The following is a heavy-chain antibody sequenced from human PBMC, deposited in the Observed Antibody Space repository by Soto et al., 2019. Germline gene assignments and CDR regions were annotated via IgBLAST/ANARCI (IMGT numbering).Heavy chain of an antibody. CDR1: GYTFTSYD. J-gene: IGHJ4*02. V-gene: IGHV1-8*01. Sequence: ASVKVSCKASGYTFTSYDINWVRQATGQGLEWMGWMNPNSGNTGYAQKFQGRVTMTRNTSISTAHMELSSLRSEDTAVYYCASARGGFYYDSSGYSSWGQGTLVTVSS. D-gene: IGHD3-22*01. CDR3: ASARGGFYYDSSGYSS. CDR2: MNPNSGNT.